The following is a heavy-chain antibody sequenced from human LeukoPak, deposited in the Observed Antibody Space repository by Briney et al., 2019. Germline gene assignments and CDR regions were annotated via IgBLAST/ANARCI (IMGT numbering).Heavy chain of an antibody. Sequence: SETLSLTCAVYSGSFSGYYWSWIRQPPGKGLEWIGEINHSGSTNYNPSLKSRVTISVDTSKNQFSLKLSSVTAADTAVYYCARGGCSGGSCYSRQYYYYYYMDVWGKGTTVTVSS. CDR1: SGSFSGYY. D-gene: IGHD2-15*01. J-gene: IGHJ6*03. V-gene: IGHV4-34*01. CDR3: ARGGCSGGSCYSRQYYYYYYMDV. CDR2: INHSGST.